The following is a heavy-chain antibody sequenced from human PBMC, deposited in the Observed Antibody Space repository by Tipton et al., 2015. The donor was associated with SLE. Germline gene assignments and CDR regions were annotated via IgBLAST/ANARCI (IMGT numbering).Heavy chain of an antibody. J-gene: IGHJ6*02. Sequence: LRLSCNVSGGSISNYYWSWIRQPPGKGLEWIGYIYYSGSTSYNPSLKSRVTISVDTSKNQFSLKLSSVTAADTAVYYCARHKRHSNLFYHYYGMDVWGQGTTVTVSS. CDR2: IYYSGST. V-gene: IGHV4-59*08. CDR3: ARHKRHSNLFYHYYGMDV. D-gene: IGHD4-11*01. CDR1: GGSISNYY.